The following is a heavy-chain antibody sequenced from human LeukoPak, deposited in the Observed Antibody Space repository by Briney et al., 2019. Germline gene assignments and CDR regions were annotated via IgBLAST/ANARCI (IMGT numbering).Heavy chain of an antibody. J-gene: IGHJ4*02. CDR3: ARVVQIEGSPSYFDY. Sequence: GGSLRLSCAASGFTFSSYWMSWVRQAPGKGLEWVANIKQDGSEKYYVDSVKGRFTISRDNAKNSLYLQMNSLRAEDTAVYYCARVVQIEGSPSYFDYWGQGTLVTVSP. D-gene: IGHD1-26*01. V-gene: IGHV3-7*03. CDR2: IKQDGSEK. CDR1: GFTFSSYW.